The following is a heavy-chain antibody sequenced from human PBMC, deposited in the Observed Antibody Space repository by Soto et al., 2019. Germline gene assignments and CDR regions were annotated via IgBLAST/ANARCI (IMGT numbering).Heavy chain of an antibody. J-gene: IGHJ6*02. CDR1: GGSISSGDYY. Sequence: PSETLSLTCTVSGGSISSGDYYWSWIRQPPGKGLEWIGYIYYSGSTYYNPSLKSRVTISVDTSKNQFSLKLSSVTAADTAVYYCARDAREHDGEITGTTRANYLGYGMDVWGQGTTVTVSS. V-gene: IGHV4-30-4*01. D-gene: IGHD1-7*01. CDR2: IYYSGST. CDR3: ARDAREHDGEITGTTRANYLGYGMDV.